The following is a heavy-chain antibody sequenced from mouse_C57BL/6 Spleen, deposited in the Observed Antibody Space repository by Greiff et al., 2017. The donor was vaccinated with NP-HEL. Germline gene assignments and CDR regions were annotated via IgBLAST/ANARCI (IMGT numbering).Heavy chain of an antibody. J-gene: IGHJ1*03. CDR2: IYPRDGST. V-gene: IGHV1-85*01. CDR1: GYTFTSYD. D-gene: IGHD1-1*01. CDR3: AGSYYGSNHWYFDV. Sequence: QVQLQQSGPELVKPGASVKLSCKASGYTFTSYDINWVKQRPGQGLEWIGLIYPRDGSTKYNEKFKGKATLTVDTSSSTAYMQLHSLTSEDSAVYFCAGSYYGSNHWYFDVWGTGTTVTVSS.